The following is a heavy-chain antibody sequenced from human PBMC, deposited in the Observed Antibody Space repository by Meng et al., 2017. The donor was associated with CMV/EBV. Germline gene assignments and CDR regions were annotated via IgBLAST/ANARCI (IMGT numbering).Heavy chain of an antibody. J-gene: IGHJ5*02. CDR3: ARHVGDDFWSMNWFDP. Sequence: GESLKISCKGSGYSFTGYWIGWVRQMPGKGLEWMGIIYPGDSDTRYSPSFQGQVTISADKSISTAYLQWSSLKASDTAMYYCARHVGDDFWSMNWFDPWGQGTLVTVSS. V-gene: IGHV5-51*01. CDR2: IYPGDSDT. CDR1: GYSFTGYW. D-gene: IGHD3-3*01.